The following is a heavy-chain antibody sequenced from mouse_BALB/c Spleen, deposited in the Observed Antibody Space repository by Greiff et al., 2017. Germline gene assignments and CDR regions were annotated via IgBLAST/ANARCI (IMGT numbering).Heavy chain of an antibody. CDR3: ARELGLRY. V-gene: IGHV1-80*01. J-gene: IGHJ3*01. CDR1: GYAFSSYW. D-gene: IGHD3-1*01. CDR2: IYPGDGDT. Sequence: VQLQQSGAELVRPGSSVKISCKASGYAFSSYWMNWVKQRPGQGLEWIGHIYPGDGDTNYNGKFKGKATLTADKSSSTAYMQLSSLTSEDSAVYFCARELGLRYWGQGTLVTVSA.